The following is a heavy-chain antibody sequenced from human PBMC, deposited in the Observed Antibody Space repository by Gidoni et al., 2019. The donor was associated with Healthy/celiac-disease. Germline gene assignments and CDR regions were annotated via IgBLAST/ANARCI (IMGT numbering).Heavy chain of an antibody. Sequence: QVQLVETGGGLVKPGGSLRLACAASGFTFSVYYLSWIRQAPGKGLEWVSCISSSVSTIYYADSVKGRFTISRDNAKNSLYLQMSSLRSEDTAVYYCARVYSSSWYGSANDAFDIWGQGTMVTVSS. J-gene: IGHJ3*02. V-gene: IGHV3-11*01. D-gene: IGHD6-13*01. CDR2: ISSSVSTI. CDR3: ARVYSSSWYGSANDAFDI. CDR1: GFTFSVYY.